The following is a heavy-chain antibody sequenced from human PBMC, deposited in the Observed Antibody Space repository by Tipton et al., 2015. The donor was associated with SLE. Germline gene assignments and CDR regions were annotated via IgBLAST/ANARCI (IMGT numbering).Heavy chain of an antibody. J-gene: IGHJ4*02. V-gene: IGHV4-59*01. Sequence: LRLSCTVSGGSISGYYWNWIRQPPGKGLEWVGYINYSGNTNYNPSLKGRVTISVDTSKTHFSLRLNSVTAADTAVYYCTRGGFDWGFPYFDYWGQGALVTVSS. D-gene: IGHD3-9*01. CDR1: GGSISGYY. CDR3: TRGGFDWGFPYFDY. CDR2: INYSGNT.